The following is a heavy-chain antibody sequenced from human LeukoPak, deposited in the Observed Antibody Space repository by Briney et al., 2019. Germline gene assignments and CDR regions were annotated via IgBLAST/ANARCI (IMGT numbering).Heavy chain of an antibody. J-gene: IGHJ4*02. V-gene: IGHV3-23*01. CDR3: ASGHKTNLNY. CDR2: ISASGEST. CDR1: GLTFSSYA. Sequence: GGSLRLSCAASGLTFSSYAMSWVRQAPGKGLEWVSSISASGESTYYADSVKGRFTISRDNAKNTLYLQMNTLRAEDTAVYYCASGHKTNLNYWGQGTLVTVSS. D-gene: IGHD6-25*01.